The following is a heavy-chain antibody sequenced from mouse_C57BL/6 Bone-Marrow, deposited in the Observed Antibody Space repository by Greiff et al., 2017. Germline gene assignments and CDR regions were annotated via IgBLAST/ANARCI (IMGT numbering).Heavy chain of an antibody. Sequence: EVMLVESGGGLVQPGGSMKLSCVASGFTFSNYWMNWVRQSPEKGLEWVAQIRLKSDNYATHYAESVKGRFTISRDDSKSSVYLQMNNLRAEDTGIYYCTPIYDGTPAWFAYWGQGTLVTVSA. D-gene: IGHD2-3*01. J-gene: IGHJ3*01. CDR3: TPIYDGTPAWFAY. CDR1: GFTFSNYW. V-gene: IGHV6-3*01. CDR2: IRLKSDNYAT.